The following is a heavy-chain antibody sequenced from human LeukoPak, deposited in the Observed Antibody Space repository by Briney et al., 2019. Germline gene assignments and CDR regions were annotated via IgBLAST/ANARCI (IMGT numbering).Heavy chain of an antibody. CDR2: ISSDGSNK. D-gene: IGHD1-26*01. CDR3: ARDHYGGSSQGDAFDI. Sequence: GGSLRLSYAASGFTFSNYAIHWVRQAPGKGLEWVAVISSDGSNKYYADSVKGRFTISRDNSKNTLYLQMNSLRAEDTAVYYCARDHYGGSSQGDAFDIWGQGTMVTVSS. J-gene: IGHJ3*02. CDR1: GFTFSNYA. V-gene: IGHV3-30-3*01.